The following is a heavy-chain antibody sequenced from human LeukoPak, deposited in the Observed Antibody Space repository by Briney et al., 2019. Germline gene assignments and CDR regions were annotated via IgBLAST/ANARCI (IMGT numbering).Heavy chain of an antibody. CDR1: GYTYAGYY. V-gene: IGHV1-2*06. D-gene: IGHD5-18*01. Sequence: ASVKVSCKASGYTYAGYYIHWVRQAPGQGLEWMGRINPHSRDTEYAQKFQGRVSMTSDTSIITAYMELSSLKSDDTAIYYCANVPPGYGFVIDYWGQGTLVTVSA. CDR2: INPHSRDT. CDR3: ANVPPGYGFVIDY. J-gene: IGHJ4*02.